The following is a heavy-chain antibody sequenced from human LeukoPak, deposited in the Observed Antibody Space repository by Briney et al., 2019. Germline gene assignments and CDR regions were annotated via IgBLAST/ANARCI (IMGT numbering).Heavy chain of an antibody. CDR2: LYTGGST. J-gene: IGHJ4*02. V-gene: IGHV3-66*01. CDR3: ARRYCTSTSCSYFDY. Sequence: GGSLRLSCAASGFTVSSNYTSWVRQAPGKGLEWVSVLYTGGSTYYADSVKGRFTISRDNSKNTLYLQMNSLRAEDTAVYYCARRYCTSTSCSYFDYWGQGTLVTVSS. CDR1: GFTVSSNY. D-gene: IGHD2-2*01.